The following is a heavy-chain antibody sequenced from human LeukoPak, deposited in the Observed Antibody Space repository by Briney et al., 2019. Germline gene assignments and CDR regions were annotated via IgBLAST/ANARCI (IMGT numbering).Heavy chain of an antibody. CDR1: GFTFSSYA. CDR3: AKDLGIVVVPAEFDY. D-gene: IGHD2-2*01. J-gene: IGHJ4*02. Sequence: PGGSLRLSCAASGFTFSSYAMSWVRQAPGKGLEWVSAISGSGGSTYYADSVKGRFTISRDNSKNTLYLQMNSLRAEDTAVYYCAKDLGIVVVPAEFDYWGQGTLVTVSS. CDR2: ISGSGGST. V-gene: IGHV3-23*01.